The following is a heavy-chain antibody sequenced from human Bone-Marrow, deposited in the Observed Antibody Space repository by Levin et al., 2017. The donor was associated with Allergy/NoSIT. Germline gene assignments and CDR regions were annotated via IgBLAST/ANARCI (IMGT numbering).Heavy chain of an antibody. V-gene: IGHV3-7*01. D-gene: IGHD4-23*01. J-gene: IGHJ6*02. CDR3: ARASLTTVVTDYFYYGMDR. CDR2: IRQDGSDK. CDR1: GFIFGHFW. Sequence: GGSLRLSCAASGFIFGHFWMTWVRQAPGKGLEWVANIRQDGSDKYYVDSVKGRFTISRDSATDSVYLEMNDLRVEDTGVYYCARASLTTVVTDYFYYGMDRWGQGTTVIVSS.